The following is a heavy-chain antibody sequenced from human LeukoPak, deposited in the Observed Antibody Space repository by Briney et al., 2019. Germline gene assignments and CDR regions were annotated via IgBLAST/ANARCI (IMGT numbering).Heavy chain of an antibody. D-gene: IGHD2/OR15-2a*01. V-gene: IGHV4-39*07. Sequence: SETPSLTCAVSGDSISTSYYYWGWIRQPPGKGLEWIGSISFSGSAYYNPSLQSRVTISVDTSKNQFSLRLNSVTTADTAVYYCARDRWNIGNYWGQGILVTVSS. J-gene: IGHJ4*02. CDR3: ARDRWNIGNY. CDR1: GDSISTSYYY. CDR2: ISFSGSA.